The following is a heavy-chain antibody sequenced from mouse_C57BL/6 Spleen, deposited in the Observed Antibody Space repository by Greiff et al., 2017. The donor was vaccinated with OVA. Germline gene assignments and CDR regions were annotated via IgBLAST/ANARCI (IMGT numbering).Heavy chain of an antibody. D-gene: IGHD1-1*01. V-gene: IGHV1-50*01. CDR1: GYTFTSYW. J-gene: IGHJ3*01. Sequence: QVQLQQPGAELVKPGASVKLSCKASGYTFTSYWMQWVKQRPGQGLEWIGEIDPSDSYTNYNQKFKGKATLTVDTSSSTAYMQLSSLTSEDSAVYYCARGDYYGSSSSGFAYWGQGTLVTVSA. CDR3: ARGDYYGSSSSGFAY. CDR2: IDPSDSYT.